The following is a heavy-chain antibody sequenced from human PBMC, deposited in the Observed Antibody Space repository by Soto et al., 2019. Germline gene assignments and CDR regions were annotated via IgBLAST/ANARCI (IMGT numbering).Heavy chain of an antibody. CDR1: GFTFSSYW. D-gene: IGHD3-16*01. J-gene: IGHJ6*02. Sequence: EVQLVESGGGLVQPGGSLRLSCAASGFTFSSYWMSWVRQAPGKGLEWVANIKKDGNEKFYVDSVKGRFTISRDNAKKSLFLQMNSLRPEDTAVYYCVGALTYEVPYYYYGMDFWGQGTTVTVSS. CDR2: IKKDGNEK. V-gene: IGHV3-7*01. CDR3: VGALTYEVPYYYYGMDF.